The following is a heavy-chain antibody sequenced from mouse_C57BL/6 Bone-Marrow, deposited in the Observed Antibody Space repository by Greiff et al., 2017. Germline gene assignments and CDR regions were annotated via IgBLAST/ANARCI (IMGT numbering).Heavy chain of an antibody. J-gene: IGHJ3*01. V-gene: IGHV1-64*01. Sequence: VQLQQPGAELVKPGASVKLSCKASGYTFTSYWMHWVKQRPGQGLEWIGMIHPNSGSTNYNEKFKSKATLTVDKSSSTAYMQLSSLTSEDSAVYYCARVRVMVTTTDNGFAYWRQVRLMTVS. CDR1: GYTFTSYW. CDR3: ARVRVMVTTTDNGFAY. D-gene: IGHD2-2*01. CDR2: IHPNSGST.